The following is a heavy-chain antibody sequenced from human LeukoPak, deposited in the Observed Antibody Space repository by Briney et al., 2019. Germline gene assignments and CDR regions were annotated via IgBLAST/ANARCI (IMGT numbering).Heavy chain of an antibody. CDR1: GFTFSDYW. D-gene: IGHD3-3*02. J-gene: IGHJ4*02. V-gene: IGHV3-7*01. Sequence: GGSLRLSCAVSGFTFSDYWVTWVRQTPGKGLEFVANINRDGSVKNYVDSVKGRLTISRDNAKNSLYLQMTSLRVDDTAIYYCARDPGFSSFDYWGQGTLVTVSS. CDR2: INRDGSVK. CDR3: ARDPGFSSFDY.